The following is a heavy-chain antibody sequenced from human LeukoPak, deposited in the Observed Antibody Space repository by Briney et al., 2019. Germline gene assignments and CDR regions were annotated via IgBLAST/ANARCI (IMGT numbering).Heavy chain of an antibody. CDR3: AKADGYNDDYFDY. Sequence: GGSLRLSCAASGFTFSSYAMSWVRQAPGKGLEWVSAISGSGGSTYYADSVKGRFTIFRDNSKNTLYLQMNSLRAEDTAVYYCAKADGYNDDYFDYWGQGTLVTVSS. V-gene: IGHV3-23*01. J-gene: IGHJ4*02. D-gene: IGHD5-24*01. CDR2: ISGSGGST. CDR1: GFTFSSYA.